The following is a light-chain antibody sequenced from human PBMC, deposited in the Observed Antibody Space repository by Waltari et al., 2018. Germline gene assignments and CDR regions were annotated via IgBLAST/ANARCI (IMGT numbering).Light chain of an antibody. J-gene: IGKJ4*01. CDR2: GAS. V-gene: IGKV3-15*01. Sequence: EIVMTRSPATLSVSPGERVTLSCRASQSVTSNLAWYQQKHGQAPRLLIYGASTRATGIPARFSGSGSGTEFTLTISSLQSEDFAVYYCQQYNNRPLTFGGGTKVEIK. CDR3: QQYNNRPLT. CDR1: QSVTSN.